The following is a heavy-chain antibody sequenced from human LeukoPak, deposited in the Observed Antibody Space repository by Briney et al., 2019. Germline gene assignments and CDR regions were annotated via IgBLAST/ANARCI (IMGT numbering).Heavy chain of an antibody. Sequence: ASVKVSCKASGYTFTSYGIRWVRQAPGQGLEWMGWISAYNGNTNYAQKLQGRVTMTTDTSTSTAYMELRSLRSDDTAVYYCARRRHDYYDSSGYYYRLWCYFDYWGQGTLVTVSS. V-gene: IGHV1-18*01. CDR3: ARRRHDYYDSSGYYYRLWCYFDY. D-gene: IGHD3-22*01. CDR1: GYTFTSYG. J-gene: IGHJ4*02. CDR2: ISAYNGNT.